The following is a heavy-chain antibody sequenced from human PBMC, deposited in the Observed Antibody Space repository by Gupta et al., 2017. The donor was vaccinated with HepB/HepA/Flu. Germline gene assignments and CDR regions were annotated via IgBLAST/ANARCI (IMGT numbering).Heavy chain of an antibody. D-gene: IGHD3-16*01. Sequence: EVQLVGSGRGLVEPGGSLRLSCAATGLLASTARLRWVRQAPGKGRAWVCRSKSKTDTGTRDVAAPVKGRFSISRDDSKNTVYLQENSLKSEDTAVYYCTAGLGKTDHDYWGQGSLVTVSS. CDR2: SKSKTDTGTR. J-gene: IGHJ4*02. CDR3: TAGLGKTDHDY. CDR1: GLLASTAR. V-gene: IGHV3-15*01.